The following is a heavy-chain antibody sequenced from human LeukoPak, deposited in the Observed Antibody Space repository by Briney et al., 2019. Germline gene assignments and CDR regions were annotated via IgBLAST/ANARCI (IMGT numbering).Heavy chain of an antibody. V-gene: IGHV1-3*01. CDR3: ARSGMGTSCFDY. D-gene: IGHD2-2*01. CDR2: INAGNGNT. CDR1: GYTFTSYA. Sequence: APVKVSCKASGYTFTSYAMHWVRQAPGQRFEWMGWINAGNGNTKYSQKFQGRVTITRDTSASTAYMELSSLRSEDTAVYYCARSGMGTSCFDYWGQGTLVTVSS. J-gene: IGHJ4*02.